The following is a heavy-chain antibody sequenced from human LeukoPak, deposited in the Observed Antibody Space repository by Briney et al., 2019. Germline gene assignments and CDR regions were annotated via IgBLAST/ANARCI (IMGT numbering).Heavy chain of an antibody. CDR2: INPNSGGT. D-gene: IGHD2-2*01. CDR3: AREDIVVVPAAGFDP. V-gene: IGHV1-2*02. Sequence: ASVQVSCKASGYTFTGYYMHWVRQAPGQGLEWMGWINPNSGGTNYAQKFQGRVTMTRDTSISTAYMERSRLRSDDTAVYYCAREDIVVVPAAGFDPWGQGTLVTVSS. J-gene: IGHJ5*02. CDR1: GYTFTGYY.